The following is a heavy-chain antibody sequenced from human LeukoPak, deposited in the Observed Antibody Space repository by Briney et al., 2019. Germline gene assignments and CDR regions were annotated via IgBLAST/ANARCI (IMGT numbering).Heavy chain of an antibody. J-gene: IGHJ4*02. CDR3: ATPDCTNGVCYKHYFDY. CDR2: IYYSGST. CDR1: GGSISSYY. Sequence: SETLSLTCTVSGGSISSYYWSWIRQPPGKGLEWIGYIYYSGSTNYNPSLKSRVTISVDTSKNQFSLKLSSVTAADTAVYYCATPDCTNGVCYKHYFDYWGQGTLVTVSS. D-gene: IGHD2-8*01. V-gene: IGHV4-59*08.